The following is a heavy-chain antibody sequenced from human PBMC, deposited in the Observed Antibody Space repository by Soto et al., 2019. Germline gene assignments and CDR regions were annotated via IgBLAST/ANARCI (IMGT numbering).Heavy chain of an antibody. CDR3: ARDFYPLAYYFDH. V-gene: IGHV3-30*03. J-gene: IGHJ4*02. CDR2: ISYDGSDK. Sequence: GGSLRLSCVASGFTFSSFGMHWVRQAPGKGPEWVAVISYDGSDKYYADSVKGLFSISRDNSKNTLYLQMNSLRSDDTAVYYCARDFYPLAYYFDHWGQGTLVTVSS. CDR1: GFTFSSFG.